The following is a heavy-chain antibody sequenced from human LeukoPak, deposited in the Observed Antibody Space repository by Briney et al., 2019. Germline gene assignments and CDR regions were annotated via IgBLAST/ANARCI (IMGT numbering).Heavy chain of an antibody. V-gene: IGHV4-34*01. CDR3: ARGEAAAAADWYFDL. J-gene: IGHJ2*01. Sequence: PSETLSLTCAVYGGSFSGYYWSWIRQPPGKGLEWIGEINHSGSTNYNPSLKSRVTISVDTSKNQFSLKLSSVTAADTAVYYCARGEAAAAADWYFDLWGRGTLVTVSS. D-gene: IGHD6-13*01. CDR1: GGSFSGYY. CDR2: INHSGST.